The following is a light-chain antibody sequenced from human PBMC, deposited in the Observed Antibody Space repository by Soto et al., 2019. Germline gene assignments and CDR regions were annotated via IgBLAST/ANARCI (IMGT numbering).Light chain of an antibody. J-gene: IGKJ1*01. CDR1: QSLVYSDGNTY. V-gene: IGKV2-30*01. CDR3: MQGTHWPRT. Sequence: DVVMTQSPLSLPVTLGQPASISCRSSQSLVYSDGNTYLNWFQQRPGQSPRRLIYKVSNRDSGVPDRFSGSGSGPDFPLKISKVEAEDVGFYYCMQGTHWPRTFGQGTKVEIK. CDR2: KVS.